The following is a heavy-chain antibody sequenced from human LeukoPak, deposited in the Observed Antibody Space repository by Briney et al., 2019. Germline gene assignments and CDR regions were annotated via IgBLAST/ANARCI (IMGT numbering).Heavy chain of an antibody. D-gene: IGHD3-22*01. CDR3: ARGRTPGYYYDSSGYYDY. CDR1: GYTFTSYD. V-gene: IGHV1-8*03. CDR2: MNPNSGNT. J-gene: IGHJ4*02. Sequence: ASVKVSCKASGYTFTSYDINWVRQATGQGLEWMGWMNPNSGNTGYAQKFQGRVTITRNTSISTAYVELSSLRSEDTAVYYCARGRTPGYYYDSSGYYDYWGQGTLVTVSS.